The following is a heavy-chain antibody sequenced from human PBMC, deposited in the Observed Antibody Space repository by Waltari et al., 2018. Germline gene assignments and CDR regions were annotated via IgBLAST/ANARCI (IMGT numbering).Heavy chain of an antibody. CDR3: ASHVSESGQRGFDN. Sequence: QVHLEESGPGLVETSGTLSLTCTVSGGFLSSNWWSWVRQPPTKGLEWIGEIHPCWTTYYNTSRQSRVTIAMDNARNQFSLRLYSVAAADTATYYCASHVSESGQRGFDNWGQGILVTVSS. D-gene: IGHD3-3*01. J-gene: IGHJ4*02. CDR1: GGFLSSNW. CDR2: IHPCWTT. V-gene: IGHV4-4*02.